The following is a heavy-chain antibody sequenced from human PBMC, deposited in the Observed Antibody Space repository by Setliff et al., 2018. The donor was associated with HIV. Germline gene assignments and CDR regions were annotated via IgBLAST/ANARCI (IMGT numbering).Heavy chain of an antibody. D-gene: IGHD1-26*01. J-gene: IGHJ2*01. V-gene: IGHV4-61*09. Sequence: PSETLSLTCTVSGDSITRGGYYWSWIRQPAGKGLEWIGHIYTSGKTHYSPSLKSRITISADTSKNQLSLNLSSVTAADTAVYCCARAAYSGTYLWEPATDLWGRGTLVTVSS. CDR1: GDSITRGGYY. CDR2: IYTSGKT. CDR3: ARAAYSGTYLWEPATDL.